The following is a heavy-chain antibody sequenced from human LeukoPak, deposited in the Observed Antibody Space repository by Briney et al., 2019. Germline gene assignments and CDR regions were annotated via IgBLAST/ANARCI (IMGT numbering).Heavy chain of an antibody. CDR1: GYSFTSYW. CDR2: IYPGDSDT. D-gene: IGHD6-19*01. Sequence: GESLKISCKGSGYSFTSYWIGWVRQMPGTGLEWMGIIYPGDSDTRYSPSFQGQVTISADKSISTAYLQWSSLKASDTAMYYCARGAAVAADYFDYWGQGTLVTVSS. V-gene: IGHV5-51*01. J-gene: IGHJ4*02. CDR3: ARGAAVAADYFDY.